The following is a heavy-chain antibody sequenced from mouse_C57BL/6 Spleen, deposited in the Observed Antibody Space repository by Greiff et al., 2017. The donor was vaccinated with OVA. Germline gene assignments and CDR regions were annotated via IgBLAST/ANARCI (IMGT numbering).Heavy chain of an antibody. Sequence: DVHLVESGGGLVKPGGSLKLSCAASGFTFSSYAMSWVRQTPEKRLEWVATISDGGSYTYYPDNVKGRFTISRDNAKNNLYLQMSHLKSEDTAMYYCARGDYGNLYAMDYWGQGTSVTVSS. CDR2: ISDGGSYT. CDR1: GFTFSSYA. CDR3: ARGDYGNLYAMDY. V-gene: IGHV5-4*01. J-gene: IGHJ4*01. D-gene: IGHD2-1*01.